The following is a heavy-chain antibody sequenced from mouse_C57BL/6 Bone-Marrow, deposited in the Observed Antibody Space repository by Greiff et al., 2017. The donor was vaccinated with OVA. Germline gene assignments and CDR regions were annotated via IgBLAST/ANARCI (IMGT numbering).Heavy chain of an antibody. Sequence: QVQLKESGAELVKPGASVKLSCKASGYTFTEYTIHWVKQRSGQGLEWIGWFYPGSGSIKYNEKFKDKATLTADKSSSTVYMELSRLTSEDSAVYFCARHEFITTVVAKDWYFDVWGTGTTVTVSS. CDR1: GYTFTEYT. D-gene: IGHD1-1*01. J-gene: IGHJ1*03. CDR2: FYPGSGSI. V-gene: IGHV1-62-2*01. CDR3: ARHEFITTVVAKDWYFDV.